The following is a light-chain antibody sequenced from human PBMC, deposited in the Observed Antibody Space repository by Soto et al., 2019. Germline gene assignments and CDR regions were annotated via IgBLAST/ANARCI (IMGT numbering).Light chain of an antibody. CDR3: CSYAGSYTYV. CDR2: DVS. V-gene: IGLV2-11*01. CDR1: SSDVGGYNY. J-gene: IGLJ1*01. Sequence: VLTQPRSVSGSPGQSVTISCTGTSSDVGGYNYVSWYQQHPGKAPKLMIYDVSKRPSGVPDRFSGSKSGNTASLTISGLQAEDEADYYCCSYAGSYTYVFGTGTKVTVL.